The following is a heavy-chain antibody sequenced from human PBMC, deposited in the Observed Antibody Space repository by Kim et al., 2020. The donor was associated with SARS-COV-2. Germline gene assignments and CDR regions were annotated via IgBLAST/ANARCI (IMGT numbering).Heavy chain of an antibody. Sequence: GGSLRLSCAASGFTFSNYGMHWVRQAPGKGLEWVAIIWYDGSNKFYADSVKGRFTISGDTSKNTLYLQMNSLRAEDTAMYYCARGKGLAVAGTLNYWGQG. CDR2: IWYDGSNK. CDR3: ARGKGLAVAGTLNY. D-gene: IGHD6-19*01. V-gene: IGHV3-33*01. J-gene: IGHJ4*02. CDR1: GFTFSNYG.